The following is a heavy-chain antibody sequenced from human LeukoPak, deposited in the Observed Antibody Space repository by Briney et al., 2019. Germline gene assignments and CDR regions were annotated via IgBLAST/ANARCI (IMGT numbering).Heavy chain of an antibody. CDR3: AKVEYYYDSSGYYYFDY. Sequence: PGGSLRLSCAASGFTFSSYSMNWVRQAPGKGLEWVSSISSSSSYIYYADSAKGRFTISRDNSKNTLYLQMNSLRAEDTAVYYCAKVEYYYDSSGYYYFDYWGQGTLVTVSS. D-gene: IGHD3-22*01. J-gene: IGHJ4*02. CDR2: ISSSSSYI. V-gene: IGHV3-21*01. CDR1: GFTFSSYS.